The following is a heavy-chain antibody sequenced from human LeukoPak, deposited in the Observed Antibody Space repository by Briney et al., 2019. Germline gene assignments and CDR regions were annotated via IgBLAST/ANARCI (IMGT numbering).Heavy chain of an antibody. CDR1: GSSISSHY. CDR3: ARAKKYYDFWSGYYSNAFDI. Sequence: SETLSLTCTVYGSSISSHYWSWIRQPPGKGLEWIGYIYYSGSTNYNPSLKSRVTISVDTSKNQFSLKLSSVTAADTAVYYCARAKKYYDFWSGYYSNAFDIWGQGTMVTVSS. V-gene: IGHV4-59*11. CDR2: IYYSGST. D-gene: IGHD3-3*01. J-gene: IGHJ3*02.